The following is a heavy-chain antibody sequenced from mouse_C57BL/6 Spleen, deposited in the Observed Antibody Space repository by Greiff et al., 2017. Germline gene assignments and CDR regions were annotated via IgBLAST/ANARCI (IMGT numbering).Heavy chain of an antibody. D-gene: IGHD2-4*01. CDR3: ARHAYDYYWLAY. Sequence: EVQGVESGGDLVKPGGSLKLSCAASGFTFSSYGMSWVRQTPDKRLEWVATISSGGSYTYYPDSVKGRFTISRDNAKNTLYLQMSSLKSEDTAMYYCARHAYDYYWLAYWGQGTLVTVSA. CDR1: GFTFSSYG. CDR2: ISSGGSYT. V-gene: IGHV5-6*01. J-gene: IGHJ3*01.